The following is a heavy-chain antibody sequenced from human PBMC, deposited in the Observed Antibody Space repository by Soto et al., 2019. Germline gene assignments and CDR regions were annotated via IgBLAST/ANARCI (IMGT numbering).Heavy chain of an antibody. V-gene: IGHV1-46*01. Sequence: QVQLVQSGAEVKKPGASVKVSCKASGYTFTTYYIHWVRQAPGQGHQWIGIINPNDGTTFYAQNFRGRVTVTRDTSTSTVYMDLTSLRAKVTAVYYGARTIAMVAGLMKWPLDYWGQGTPVSVSS. CDR2: INPNDGTT. CDR3: ARTIAMVAGLMKWPLDY. J-gene: IGHJ4*02. CDR1: GYTFTTYY. D-gene: IGHD3-10*01.